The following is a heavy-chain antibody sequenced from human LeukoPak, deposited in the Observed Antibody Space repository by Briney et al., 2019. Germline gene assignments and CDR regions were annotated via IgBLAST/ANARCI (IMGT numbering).Heavy chain of an antibody. V-gene: IGHV3-74*01. D-gene: IGHD3-10*01. CDR1: GFTFSRYW. CDR2: ISSDGDTT. CDR3: ARDRGPRTGFMVREAYDY. Sequence: GGSLRLSCAASGFTFSRYWMHWVRQAPGKGLVWVSRISSDGDTTNYADSVKGRFAISRDNAKNTLYLQMNSLRVEDTAVYYCARDRGPRTGFMVREAYDYWGQGTLVTVSS. J-gene: IGHJ4*02.